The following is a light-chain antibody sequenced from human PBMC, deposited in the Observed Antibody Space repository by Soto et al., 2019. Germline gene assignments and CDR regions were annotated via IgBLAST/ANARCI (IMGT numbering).Light chain of an antibody. CDR3: QSYDTSLTAYV. Sequence: QSVLTQPPTVSGAPGQRVTISCTGSSSNLGAGYDVHWYQHLPGTAPKLLIFDNINRPSGVPDRFSGSKSGTSASLAITGLQAEDEADYYCQSYDTSLTAYVFGTGTKLTVL. CDR1: SSNLGAGYD. CDR2: DNI. J-gene: IGLJ1*01. V-gene: IGLV1-40*01.